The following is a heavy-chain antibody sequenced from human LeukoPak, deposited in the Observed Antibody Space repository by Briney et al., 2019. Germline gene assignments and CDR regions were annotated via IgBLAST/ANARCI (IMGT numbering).Heavy chain of an antibody. CDR3: ATTLRYFDWSPAGAFDI. V-gene: IGHV3-9*01. J-gene: IGHJ3*02. D-gene: IGHD3-9*01. CDR1: GFTFDDYA. Sequence: PGRSLRLSCAASGFTFDDYAMPWVRQAPGKGLEWVSGISWGSGSIGYADSVKGRFTISRDNAKNSLYLQMNSLRAEDTALYYCATTLRYFDWSPAGAFDIWGQGTMVTVSS. CDR2: ISWGSGSI.